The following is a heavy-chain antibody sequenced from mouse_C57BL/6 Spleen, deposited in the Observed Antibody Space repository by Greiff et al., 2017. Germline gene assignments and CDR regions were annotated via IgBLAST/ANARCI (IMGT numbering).Heavy chain of an antibody. V-gene: IGHV1-64*01. CDR1: GYTFTSYW. J-gene: IGHJ2*01. Sequence: QVQLQQSGAELVKPGASVKLSCKASGYTFTSYWMHWVKQRPGQGLEWIGMIHPNSGSTNYNEKFKSKATLTVDKSSSTAYMQLSSLTSEDSAVYYCARGPYDYDGYYFDYWGQGTTLTVSS. CDR3: ARGPYDYDGYYFDY. D-gene: IGHD2-4*01. CDR2: IHPNSGST.